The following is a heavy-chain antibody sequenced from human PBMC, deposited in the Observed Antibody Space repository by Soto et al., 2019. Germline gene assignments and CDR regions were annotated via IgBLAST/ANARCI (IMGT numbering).Heavy chain of an antibody. CDR3: TIDQGYGVY. V-gene: IGHV1-3*04. CDR2: INTDNGDA. D-gene: IGHD5-12*01. CDR1: GYTFTSYS. J-gene: IGHJ4*02. Sequence: QVQLVQSGAEVKKPGASVKVSCKASGYTFTSYSIHWVRQAPGQGLEWIGWINTDNGDAKYTQKFQGRVTVTRDTSATPAYMEVSSLGSEDTAVYYCTIDQGYGVYWGLGTLVTVSS.